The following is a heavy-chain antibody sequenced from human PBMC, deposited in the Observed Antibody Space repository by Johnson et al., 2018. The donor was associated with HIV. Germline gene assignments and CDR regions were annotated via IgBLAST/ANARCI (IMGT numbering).Heavy chain of an antibody. Sequence: QEKLVESGGGVVQPGRSLRLSCAASGFTFSSYAMHWVRQAPGKGLEWVAVISYDGSNKYYADSVKGRFTISRENSKNTLYLQMNSLRTADTAVYYCARLTGQQLVPRGGAFDIWGQGTMVTVSS. CDR2: ISYDGSNK. D-gene: IGHD6-13*01. J-gene: IGHJ3*02. V-gene: IGHV3-30*04. CDR1: GFTFSSYA. CDR3: ARLTGQQLVPRGGAFDI.